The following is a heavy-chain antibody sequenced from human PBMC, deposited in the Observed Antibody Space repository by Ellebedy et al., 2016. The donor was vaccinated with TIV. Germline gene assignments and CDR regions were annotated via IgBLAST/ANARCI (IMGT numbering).Heavy chain of an antibody. D-gene: IGHD1-1*01. CDR3: ARGAPYTTWHLDL. V-gene: IGHV3-74*01. CDR1: GFTFSAYW. Sequence: PGGSLRLSCTASGFTFSAYWMHWVRQVPGKGLVWISRIIGDESATNYADSVKGRFTVSRDNTKKTLYLQMNSLRGHDTALYYCARGAPYTTWHLDLWGQGTLVTVSS. CDR2: IIGDESAT. J-gene: IGHJ5*02.